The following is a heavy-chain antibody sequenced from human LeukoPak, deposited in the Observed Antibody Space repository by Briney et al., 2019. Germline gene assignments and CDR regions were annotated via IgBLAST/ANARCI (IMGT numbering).Heavy chain of an antibody. V-gene: IGHV4-30-2*01. CDR3: ARDASSTSWNDAFDI. J-gene: IGHJ3*02. Sequence: PSETLSLTCTVSGGSISSGGYYWSWIRQPPGKGLEWIGYIYHSGSTYYNPSLKSRVTISVDRSKNQFSLKLSSVTAADTAVYYCARDASSTSWNDAFDIWGQGTMVTVSS. CDR2: IYHSGST. CDR1: GGSISSGGYY. D-gene: IGHD2-2*01.